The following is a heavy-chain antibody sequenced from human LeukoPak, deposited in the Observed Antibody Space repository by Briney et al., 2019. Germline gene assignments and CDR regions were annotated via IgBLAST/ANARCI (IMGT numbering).Heavy chain of an antibody. D-gene: IGHD2-2*01. CDR3: ARTYCSSTSCLVDY. J-gene: IGHJ4*02. CDR2: ISSSGGST. Sequence: GGSLRLSCAASGFTFSSYSMHWVRQAPGKGLEYVSAISSSGGSTYYANSVKGSFTISRDNSKNTLYLQMGSLRAEDMAVYYCARTYCSSTSCLVDYWGQGTLVTVSS. CDR1: GFTFSSYS. V-gene: IGHV3-64*01.